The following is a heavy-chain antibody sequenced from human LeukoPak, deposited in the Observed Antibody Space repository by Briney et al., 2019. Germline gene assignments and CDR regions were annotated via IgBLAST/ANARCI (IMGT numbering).Heavy chain of an antibody. V-gene: IGHV1-18*01. CDR2: ISAYNGNT. CDR1: GYTFTSYG. J-gene: IGHJ6*03. CDR3: ARPKLGKGYYYMDV. Sequence: ASVKVSCKASGYTFTSYGISWVRQAPGQRLEWMGWISAYNGNTNYAQKLQGRVTMTTDTSTSTAYMELRSLRSDDTAVYYCARPKLGKGYYYMDVWGKGTTVTVSS. D-gene: IGHD7-27*01.